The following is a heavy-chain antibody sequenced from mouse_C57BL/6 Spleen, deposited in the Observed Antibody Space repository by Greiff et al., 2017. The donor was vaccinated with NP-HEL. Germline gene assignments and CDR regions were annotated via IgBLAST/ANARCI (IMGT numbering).Heavy chain of an antibody. CDR3: ARRHYGSSYGYFDV. J-gene: IGHJ1*03. V-gene: IGHV1-26*01. CDR2: INPNNGGT. CDR1: GYTFTDYY. Sequence: EVQLQQSGPELVKPGASVKISCKASGYTFTDYYMNWVKQSHGKSLEWIGDINPNNGGTSYNQKFKGKATLTVDKSSSTAYMELRSLTSEDSAVYYCARRHYGSSYGYFDVWGTGTTVTVSS. D-gene: IGHD1-1*01.